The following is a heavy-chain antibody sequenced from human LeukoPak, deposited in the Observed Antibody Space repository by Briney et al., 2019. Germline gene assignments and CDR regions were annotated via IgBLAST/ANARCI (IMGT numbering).Heavy chain of an antibody. CDR3: ARRLSGDY. J-gene: IGHJ4*02. V-gene: IGHV3-48*03. CDR1: GFNFSSYE. Sequence: SGGSLRLSCAASGFNFSSYEMNWVRQAPGKGLEWVSYTSTSGSTIYYADPVKGRFTISRDNAKNTLYLQMNSLRAEDTAVYYYARRLSGDYWGQGTLVTVSS. CDR2: TSTSGSTI.